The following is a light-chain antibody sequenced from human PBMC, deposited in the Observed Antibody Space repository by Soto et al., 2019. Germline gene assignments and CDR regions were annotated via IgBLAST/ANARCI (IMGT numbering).Light chain of an antibody. V-gene: IGLV2-14*01. J-gene: IGLJ3*02. CDR3: SSYTRSSRPV. Sequence: QSVLTQPASVSGSPGQSITISCTGTSSDVGGYNYVSWYQQHPGKAPKLIIYEVTNRPSGVSSRFSGSKSGDTASLTISGLQAEDEADYYCSSYTRSSRPVFGVGTKLT. CDR2: EVT. CDR1: SSDVGGYNY.